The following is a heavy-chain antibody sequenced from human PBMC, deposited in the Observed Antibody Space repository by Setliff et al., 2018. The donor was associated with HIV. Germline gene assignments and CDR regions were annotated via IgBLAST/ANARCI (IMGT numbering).Heavy chain of an antibody. J-gene: IGHJ3*02. D-gene: IGHD4-17*01. CDR3: CRSMTPVLEDAFDI. CDR2: IYTGGTT. CDR1: GGSISSGNYY. V-gene: IGHV4-61*09. Sequence: SETLSLTCNASGGSISSGNYYWTWIRQPAGTGLEWIGHIYTGGTTYSNPSLKSRVSISADMSKNHFSLNLSSVTAADTAVYYGCRSMTPVLEDAFDIWGQGAMVTVSS.